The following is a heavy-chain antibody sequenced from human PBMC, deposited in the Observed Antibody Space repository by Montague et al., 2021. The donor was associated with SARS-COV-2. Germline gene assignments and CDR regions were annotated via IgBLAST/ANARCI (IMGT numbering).Heavy chain of an antibody. CDR2: VYTSGST. Sequence: SETLSLICTVSGGSISSSSYYWAWIRQPPGKGLEWIGSVYTSGSTFYNPSLKSRVSMSVDTSKNQFFLKLSPVTAADTAVYYCARVKWELSVGNVFDIWGQGTMVTVSS. D-gene: IGHD1-26*01. V-gene: IGHV4-39*01. J-gene: IGHJ3*02. CDR1: GGSISSSSYY. CDR3: ARVKWELSVGNVFDI.